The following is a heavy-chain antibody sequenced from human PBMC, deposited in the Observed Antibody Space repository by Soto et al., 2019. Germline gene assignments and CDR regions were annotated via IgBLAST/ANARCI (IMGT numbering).Heavy chain of an antibody. V-gene: IGHV3-23*01. D-gene: IGHD3-22*01. Sequence: PVGSLRLSSAAFGFIFSNYGMHWIRQAPGKGLEWVSGISAGTYYTDSVKGRFTISRDISKNTLFLQMTSLSADDTAVYYCAKSYSDYLEYFQHWGQGTLVTVS. J-gene: IGHJ1*01. CDR1: GFIFSNYG. CDR3: AKSYSDYLEYFQH. CDR2: ISAGT.